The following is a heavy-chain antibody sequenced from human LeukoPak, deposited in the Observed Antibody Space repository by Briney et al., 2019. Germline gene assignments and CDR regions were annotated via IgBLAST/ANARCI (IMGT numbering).Heavy chain of an antibody. Sequence: GRSLRLSCTASGFTFGDYAMSWVRQAPGKGLEWVGFIRSKAYGGTTEYAASVKGRFTISRDDSKSIAYLQMNSLKTEDTAVYYCTRDLPYYYGSGSYAFDCWGQGTLVTVSS. CDR2: IRSKAYGGTT. D-gene: IGHD3-10*01. CDR1: GFTFGDYA. V-gene: IGHV3-49*04. CDR3: TRDLPYYYGSGSYAFDC. J-gene: IGHJ4*02.